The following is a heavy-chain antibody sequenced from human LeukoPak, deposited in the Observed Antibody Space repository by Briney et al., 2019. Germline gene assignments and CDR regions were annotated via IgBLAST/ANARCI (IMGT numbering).Heavy chain of an antibody. CDR1: GGSISSYY. V-gene: IGHV4-59*01. Sequence: SETLSLTCTVSGGSISSYYWSWIRQPPGKGLEWIGYIYYSGSTNYNPSLKSRVTISVDTSKNQFSLKLSSVTAADTAVYYCARSPYYDFWSGYGGAYGMDVWGQGTTVTVSS. D-gene: IGHD3-3*01. J-gene: IGHJ6*02. CDR3: ARSPYYDFWSGYGGAYGMDV. CDR2: IYYSGST.